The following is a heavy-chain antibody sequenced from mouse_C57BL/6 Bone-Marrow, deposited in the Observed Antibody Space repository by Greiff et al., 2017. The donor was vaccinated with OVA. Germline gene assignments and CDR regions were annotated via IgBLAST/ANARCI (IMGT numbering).Heavy chain of an antibody. CDR2: IDPEDGET. D-gene: IGHD2-4*01. Sequence: EVQLQQSGAELVKPGASVKLSYYMHWVKQRTEQGLEWIGRIDPEDGETKYAPKFQGKATITADTSSNTAYLQLSSLTSEDTAVYYCARDDYDKFAYWGQGTLVTVSA. CDR1: Y. V-gene: IGHV14-2*01. J-gene: IGHJ3*01. CDR3: ARDDYDKFAY.